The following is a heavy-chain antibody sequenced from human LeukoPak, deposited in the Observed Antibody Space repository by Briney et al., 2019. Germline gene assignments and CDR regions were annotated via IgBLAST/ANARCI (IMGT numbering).Heavy chain of an antibody. D-gene: IGHD2-15*01. Sequence: ASVKVSCKASGFTFTGYYMHWVRQAPGQGLEWMGWINPVSGGTQYAQKFQGRVTMTRDTSISTAYMELSRLRSDDTAVYYCARHGGCSGASCYSWFDPWGQGTLVTVSS. V-gene: IGHV1-2*02. CDR3: ARHGGCSGASCYSWFDP. CDR2: INPVSGGT. J-gene: IGHJ5*02. CDR1: GFTFTGYY.